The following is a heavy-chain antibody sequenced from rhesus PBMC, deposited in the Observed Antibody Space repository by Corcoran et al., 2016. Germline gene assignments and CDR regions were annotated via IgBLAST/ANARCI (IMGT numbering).Heavy chain of an antibody. D-gene: IGHD3-3*01. CDR2: LNGGWGSK. J-gene: IGHJ5-1*01. V-gene: IGHV3-14*01. CDR1: GFTFSRYA. CDR3: AKGGFGLVIKTNRFDV. Sequence: EVQLVETGGGLVQPGGSLSLSCAASGFTFSRYAMQWVRQATGKWLEWTSDLNGGWGSKYYAGSVKGRVTISRENAKNTLYLQMNSLRAEDTAVYYCAKGGFGLVIKTNRFDVWGPGVLVTVSS.